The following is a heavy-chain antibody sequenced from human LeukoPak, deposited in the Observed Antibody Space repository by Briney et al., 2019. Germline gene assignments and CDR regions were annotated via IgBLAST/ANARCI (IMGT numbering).Heavy chain of an antibody. Sequence: GGSLRLSCAASEFSVGSKYMTWVRQAPGKGLEWVANIKQDGSEKYYVDSVKGRFTISRDNAKNTLYLQMNSLRAEDTAVYYCARGGDGTVAPSVLRHWGQGTLVTVSS. J-gene: IGHJ1*01. D-gene: IGHD2-15*01. V-gene: IGHV3-7*01. CDR1: EFSVGSKY. CDR3: ARGGDGTVAPSVLRH. CDR2: IKQDGSEK.